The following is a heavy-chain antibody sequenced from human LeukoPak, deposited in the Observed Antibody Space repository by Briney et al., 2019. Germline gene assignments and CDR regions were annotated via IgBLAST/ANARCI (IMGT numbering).Heavy chain of an antibody. CDR1: GYTFTGYY. J-gene: IGHJ4*02. Sequence: ASVKVSCKASGYTFTGYYMHWVRQAPGQGLEWMGWINPNSGGTNYAQKFQGRVTMTRDTSISTAYMELSRLRSDDTAVYYCAADYCSGGSCFSDYWGQGTLVTVSS. D-gene: IGHD2-15*01. CDR2: INPNSGGT. V-gene: IGHV1-2*02. CDR3: AADYCSGGSCFSDY.